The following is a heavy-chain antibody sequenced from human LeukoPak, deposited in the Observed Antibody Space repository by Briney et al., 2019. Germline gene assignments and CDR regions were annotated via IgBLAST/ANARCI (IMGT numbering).Heavy chain of an antibody. CDR2: IYYSRST. J-gene: IGHJ5*02. CDR1: GGSISSSSYY. Sequence: SETLSLTCTVSGGSISSSSYYRGWIRQPPGKGLEWIGSIYYSRSTYYNPSLKGRVTISVDTSKNQFSLKLSSVTAADTAVYYCASELWFGEFLSDISWFDPWGQGTLVTVSS. V-gene: IGHV4-39*07. CDR3: ASELWFGEFLSDISWFDP. D-gene: IGHD3-10*01.